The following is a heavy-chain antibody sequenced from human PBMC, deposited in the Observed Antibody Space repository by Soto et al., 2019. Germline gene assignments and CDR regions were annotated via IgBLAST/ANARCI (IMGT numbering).Heavy chain of an antibody. CDR3: ATNYAYYYYYGMDV. CDR1: GGSISSSSYC. D-gene: IGHD4-4*01. Sequence: PSETLSLTCTVSGGSISSSSYCWGWIRQPSGKGLEWIGSIYYSGSTYYNPSLKSRVTISVDTSKNQFSLKLSSVTAADTAVYYCATNYAYYYYYGMDVWGQGTTVTVSS. CDR2: IYYSGST. J-gene: IGHJ6*02. V-gene: IGHV4-39*01.